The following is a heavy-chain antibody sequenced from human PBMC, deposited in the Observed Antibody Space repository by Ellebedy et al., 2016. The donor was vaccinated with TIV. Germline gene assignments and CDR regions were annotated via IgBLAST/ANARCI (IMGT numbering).Heavy chain of an antibody. J-gene: IGHJ5*02. CDR3: ARDPGIHGNWFDP. CDR2: IYYSGST. Sequence: SETLSLTXTVSGGSISSYYWSWIRQPPGKGLEWIGYIYYSGSTNYNPSLKSRVTISADTSKNQFSLKLSSVTAADTAVYYCARDPGIHGNWFDPWGQGTLVTVSS. V-gene: IGHV4-59*01. CDR1: GGSISSYY. D-gene: IGHD3-10*01.